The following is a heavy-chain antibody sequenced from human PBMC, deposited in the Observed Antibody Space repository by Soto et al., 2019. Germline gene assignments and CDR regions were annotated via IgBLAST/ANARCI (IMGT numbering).Heavy chain of an antibody. J-gene: IGHJ4*02. D-gene: IGHD3-9*01. CDR1: GYTFIDYY. CDR2: ISPRSGGT. V-gene: IGHV1-2*02. Sequence: ASVKVSCKASGYTFIDYYMHWLRQAPGQGFEWMGRISPRSGGTNYAQKFQGRVTMTWDTSLNTAYMELSSLISEDTAVYYCARPPGYISDWYYFDLWGQGTLVTVSS. CDR3: ARPPGYISDWYYFDL.